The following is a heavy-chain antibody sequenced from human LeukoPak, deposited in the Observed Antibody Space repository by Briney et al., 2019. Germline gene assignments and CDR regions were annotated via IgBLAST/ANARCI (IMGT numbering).Heavy chain of an antibody. CDR1: GGSFSGYY. CDR3: ARDNLWGSPVDY. J-gene: IGHJ4*02. CDR2: INHSGST. V-gene: IGHV4-34*01. Sequence: SETLSLTCAVYGGSFSGYYWSWIRQPPGKGLEWIGEINHSGSTNYNPSLKSRVTISVDTSENQFSLKLSSVTAADTAVYYCARDNLWGSPVDYWGQGTLVTVSS. D-gene: IGHD5-24*01.